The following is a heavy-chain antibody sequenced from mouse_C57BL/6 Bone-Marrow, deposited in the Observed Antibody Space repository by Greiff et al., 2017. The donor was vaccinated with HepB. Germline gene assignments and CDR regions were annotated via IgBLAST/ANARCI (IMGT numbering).Heavy chain of an antibody. CDR2: LYPGSGNT. CDR1: GYTFTDYY. V-gene: IGHV1-76*01. J-gene: IGHJ2*01. Sequence: VQLQQSGAELVRPGASVKLSCKASGYTFTDYYINWVKQRPGQGLEWIARLYPGSGNTYYNEKFKGKATLTAEKSSSTAYMQLSSLTSEDSAVYFCARSGWLRTDPYYFDYWGQGTTLTVSS. D-gene: IGHD2-2*01. CDR3: ARSGWLRTDPYYFDY.